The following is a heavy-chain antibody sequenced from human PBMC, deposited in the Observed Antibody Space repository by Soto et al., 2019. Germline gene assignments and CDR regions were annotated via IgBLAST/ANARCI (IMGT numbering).Heavy chain of an antibody. Sequence: QLVESGGGVVQPGRSLRLSCAASGFTFINYAMHWVRQAPGKGLEWVALISGDGSNEYYADSVKGRFTISRDNSRNTLYLQMNRLRADDTAVYYCARHLSHLKSGWFDPWGQGTLVTVSS. CDR2: ISGDGSNE. CDR1: GFTFINYA. V-gene: IGHV3-30-3*01. D-gene: IGHD3-3*02. J-gene: IGHJ5*02. CDR3: ARHLSHLKSGWFDP.